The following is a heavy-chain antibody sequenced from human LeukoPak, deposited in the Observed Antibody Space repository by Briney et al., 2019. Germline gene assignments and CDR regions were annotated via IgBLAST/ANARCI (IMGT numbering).Heavy chain of an antibody. Sequence: GGSLRLSCAASGFTFSSYSMNWVRQAPGKGLEWVSSISSSSSYIYYADSVKGRFTISRDNAKNSLYLQMNNPRAEDTAVYYCARMGAGDNSDYWGQGTLVTVSS. J-gene: IGHJ4*02. CDR2: ISSSSSYI. CDR3: ARMGAGDNSDY. D-gene: IGHD1-26*01. V-gene: IGHV3-21*01. CDR1: GFTFSSYS.